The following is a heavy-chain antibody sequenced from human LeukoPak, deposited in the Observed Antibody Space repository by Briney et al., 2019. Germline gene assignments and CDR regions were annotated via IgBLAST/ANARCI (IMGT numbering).Heavy chain of an antibody. Sequence: PGESLRLSCVLSGLTFSDAWMSWVRQAPGKGLEWVGRIRNDRITDYAAPVQGRFSISRDNSKNTFYLQMNSLRTEDIGMYFFTWMATIFTVDYWGQGTLVTVSS. J-gene: IGHJ4*02. CDR3: TWMATIFTVDY. V-gene: IGHV3-15*01. CDR1: GLTFSDAW. D-gene: IGHD5-12*01. CDR2: IRNDRIT.